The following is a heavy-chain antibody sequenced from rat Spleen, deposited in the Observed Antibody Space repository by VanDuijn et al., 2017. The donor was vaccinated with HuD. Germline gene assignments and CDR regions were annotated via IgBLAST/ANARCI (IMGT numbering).Heavy chain of an antibody. CDR1: GYSITSNY. V-gene: IGHV3-1*01. CDR3: ARGKQLYRDYVMDA. Sequence: EVQLQESGPGLVKPSQSLSLTCSVTGYSITSNYWGWIRKFPGNKMEWMAYIGYSGDTDYNPSLKSRISITRDTSKNPFFLQLNSVTTEDTATYYCARGKQLYRDYVMDAWGQGTSVTVSS. CDR2: IGYSGDT. D-gene: IGHD1-2*01. J-gene: IGHJ4*01.